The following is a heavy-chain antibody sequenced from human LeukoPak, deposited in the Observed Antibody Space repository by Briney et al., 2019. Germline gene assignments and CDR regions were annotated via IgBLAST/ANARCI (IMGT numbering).Heavy chain of an antibody. V-gene: IGHV4-34*01. Sequence: SETLSLTCAVYGGSFSGYYWSWIRQPPGKGLEWIGEINHSGSTNYNPSLKSRVTISVDTSKNQFSLKLSSVTAADTAVYYCARLCSSGWYGSDYWGQGTLVTVSS. CDR2: INHSGST. J-gene: IGHJ4*02. D-gene: IGHD6-19*01. CDR1: GGSFSGYY. CDR3: ARLCSSGWYGSDY.